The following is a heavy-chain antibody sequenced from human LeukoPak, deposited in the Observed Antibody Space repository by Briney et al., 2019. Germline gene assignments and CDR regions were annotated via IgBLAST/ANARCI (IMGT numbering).Heavy chain of an antibody. V-gene: IGHV4-34*01. CDR1: GGSFSDYY. J-gene: IGHJ4*02. CDR3: ARGNYGSGSYYNDHFDY. Sequence: SETLSLTCAVYGGSFSDYYWTWIRQPPGKGLEWIGEINHSGSTNYNPSLKSRITISVDRSKNQFSLKLSSVTAADTAVYYCARGNYGSGSYYNDHFDYWGQGTLVTVSS. CDR2: INHSGST. D-gene: IGHD3-10*01.